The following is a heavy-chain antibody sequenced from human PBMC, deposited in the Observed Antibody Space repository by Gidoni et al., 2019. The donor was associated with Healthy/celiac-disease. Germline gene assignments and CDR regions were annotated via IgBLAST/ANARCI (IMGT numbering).Heavy chain of an antibody. CDR1: GFTFSSYA. D-gene: IGHD3-10*01. V-gene: IGHV3-23*01. J-gene: IGHJ4*02. CDR3: AKTGGRSGSFFDY. Sequence: EVQLLESGGGLVQPGGSLRLSCAASGFTFSSYAMSWVRQAPGKGLEWVSAISGSGGSTYYADSVKGRLTISRDNSKNTLYLQMNSLRAEDTAVYYCAKTGGRSGSFFDYWGQGTLVTVSS. CDR2: ISGSGGST.